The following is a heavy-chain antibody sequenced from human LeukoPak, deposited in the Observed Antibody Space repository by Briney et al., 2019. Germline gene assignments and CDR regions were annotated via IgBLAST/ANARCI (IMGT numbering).Heavy chain of an antibody. D-gene: IGHD3-10*01. V-gene: IGHV4-4*07. J-gene: IGHJ4*02. CDR1: GGSISSYY. Sequence: SSETLSLTCTVSGGSISSYYWSWIRQPAGKGLEWIGRIYTGGSTNYNPSLKSRVTMSVDTSKNQFSLKLSSVTAADTAVYYCARDRVTMVRGLIYYFDYWGQGSLVTVSS. CDR2: IYTGGST. CDR3: ARDRVTMVRGLIYYFDY.